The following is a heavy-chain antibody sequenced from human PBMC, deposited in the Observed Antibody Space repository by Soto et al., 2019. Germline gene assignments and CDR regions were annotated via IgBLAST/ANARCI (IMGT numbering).Heavy chain of an antibody. Sequence: PSETLSLTCAVYGGSFSVYYWSWIRHPPGKGLEWIGEINHSGSTNYNPSLKSRVTISVDTSKNQFSLKLSSVTAADTAVYYCARGRNAYYYYYGMDVWGQGTTVTVSS. CDR2: INHSGST. J-gene: IGHJ6*02. CDR1: GGSFSVYY. V-gene: IGHV4-34*01. CDR3: ARGRNAYYYYYGMDV.